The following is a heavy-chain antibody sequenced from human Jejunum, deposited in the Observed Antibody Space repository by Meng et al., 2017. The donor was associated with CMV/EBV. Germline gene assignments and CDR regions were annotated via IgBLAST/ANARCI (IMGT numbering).Heavy chain of an antibody. D-gene: IGHD3-10*01. CDR3: VRDRGDGSGSYYDY. Sequence: DSLTNRIYSWGWIRQSPRKGLDWVASIHYTGGTYYNPSLKSRVTISLDTSKSQFSLELTSVTAADTATYYCVRDRGDGSGSYYDYWGPGTVVTVSS. J-gene: IGHJ4*02. V-gene: IGHV4-39*07. CDR2: IHYTGGT. CDR1: DSLTNRIYS.